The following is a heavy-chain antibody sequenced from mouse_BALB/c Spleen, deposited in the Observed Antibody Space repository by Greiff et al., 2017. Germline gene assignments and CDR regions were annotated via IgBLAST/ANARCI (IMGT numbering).Heavy chain of an antibody. V-gene: IGHV1-15*01. Sequence: VQLQESGAELVRPGASVTLSCKASGYTFTDYEMHWVKQTPVHGLEWIGAIDPETGGTAYNQKFKGKATLTADKSSSTAYMELRSLTSEDSAVYYCTRIYGCDGVFAYWGQGTLVTVSA. CDR2: IDPETGGT. CDR1: GYTFTDYE. CDR3: TRIYGCDGVFAY. D-gene: IGHD2-2*01. J-gene: IGHJ3*01.